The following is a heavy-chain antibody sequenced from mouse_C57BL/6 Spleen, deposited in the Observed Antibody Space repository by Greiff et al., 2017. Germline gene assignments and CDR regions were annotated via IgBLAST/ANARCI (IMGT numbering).Heavy chain of an antibody. J-gene: IGHJ2*01. V-gene: IGHV1-55*01. Sequence: QVQLQQPGAELVKPGASVKMSCKASGYTFTSYWITWVKQRPGQGLEWSGDIYPGSGSTNYNEKFKSKATLTEDTSSGTAYMQLSRLTSEDSAVYYCTSAYYSNPDYYFDCWGEGTTHTVSS. CDR1: GYTFTSYW. CDR2: IYPGSGST. CDR3: TSAYYSNPDYYFDC. D-gene: IGHD2-5*01.